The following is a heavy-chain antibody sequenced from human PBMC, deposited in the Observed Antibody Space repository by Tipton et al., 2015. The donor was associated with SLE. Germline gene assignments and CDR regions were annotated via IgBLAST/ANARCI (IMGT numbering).Heavy chain of an antibody. CDR2: ISSSSSYI. J-gene: IGHJ4*02. CDR1: GFIFSSYS. V-gene: IGHV3-21*01. CDR3: ARGNYYGSFDY. D-gene: IGHD3-10*01. Sequence: SLRLSCAASGFIFSSYSMNWVRQAPGKGLEWVSSISSSSSYIYYADSVKGRFTISRDNAKNSLYLQMNSLRAEDTGLYYCARGNYYGSFDYWGQGTLVTVSS.